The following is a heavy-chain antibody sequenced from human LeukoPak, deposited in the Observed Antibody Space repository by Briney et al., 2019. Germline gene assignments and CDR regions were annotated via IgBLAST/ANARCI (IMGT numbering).Heavy chain of an antibody. V-gene: IGHV3-7*01. D-gene: IGHD3/OR15-3a*01. CDR1: GFTFSNYW. CDR3: ASGLDFWNT. CDR2: IKQDGREK. J-gene: IGHJ4*02. Sequence: GGSLRLSCAGSGFTFSNYWMRWLRQAPGKGLEWVANIKQDGREKYYVDSVKGRFTISRDNAKNSLYLQMRSRRTEGAAVYSCASGLDFWNTGGQGTRVTVSS.